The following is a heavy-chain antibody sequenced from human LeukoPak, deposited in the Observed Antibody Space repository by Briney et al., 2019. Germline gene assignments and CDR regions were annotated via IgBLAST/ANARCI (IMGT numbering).Heavy chain of an antibody. V-gene: IGHV1-18*04. D-gene: IGHD6-13*01. Sequence: GASVKVSCKASGYTFTSYYMHWVRQAPGQGLEWMGWISAYNGNTNYAQKVQGRVTMTTDTSTSTAYMELRSLRSDDTAVYYCARDYRPPPTYSSRDGFDYWGQGTLVTVSS. CDR3: ARDYRPPPTYSSRDGFDY. CDR2: ISAYNGNT. CDR1: GYTFTSYY. J-gene: IGHJ4*02.